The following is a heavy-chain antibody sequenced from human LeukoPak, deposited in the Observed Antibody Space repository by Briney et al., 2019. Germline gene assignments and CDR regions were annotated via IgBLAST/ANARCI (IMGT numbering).Heavy chain of an antibody. Sequence: PGGSLRLSCAASGFTFSSYSMNWVRQAPGKGLEWVSSISSSSSYIYYADSVKGRFTISRDNSKNTLYLQMNSLRAEDTAVYYCAKDIGVAAAGMTKAFDYWGQGTLVTVSS. CDR3: AKDIGVAAAGMTKAFDY. CDR2: ISSSSSYI. D-gene: IGHD6-13*01. V-gene: IGHV3-21*04. J-gene: IGHJ4*02. CDR1: GFTFSSYS.